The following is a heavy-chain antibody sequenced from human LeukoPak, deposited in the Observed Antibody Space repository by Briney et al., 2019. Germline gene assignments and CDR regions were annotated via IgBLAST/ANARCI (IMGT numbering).Heavy chain of an antibody. V-gene: IGHV3-30*14. Sequence: GGSLRLSCAASGFTFSSYAMHWVRQAPGKGLEWVAVISYDGSNKYYADSVKGRFTISRENAKNSLYLQMNSLRAGDTAVYYCARGVPDYYDSSGEGAFDIWGQGTMVTVSS. CDR3: ARGVPDYYDSSGEGAFDI. CDR2: ISYDGSNK. D-gene: IGHD3-22*01. CDR1: GFTFSSYA. J-gene: IGHJ3*02.